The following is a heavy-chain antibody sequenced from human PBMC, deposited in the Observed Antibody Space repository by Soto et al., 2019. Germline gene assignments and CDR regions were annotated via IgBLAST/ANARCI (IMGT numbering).Heavy chain of an antibody. D-gene: IGHD3-3*01. CDR3: ANDFWSEYR. CDR2: ISGSSSMI. Sequence: GGSLRLSCVASGFTFITYEMNWVRQAPGRGLEWISYISGSSSMIYYTDSVKGRFTISRDNAKNSLYLQMNSLRAEDTAVYYCANDFWSEYRWGQGTLVTVSS. V-gene: IGHV3-48*03. J-gene: IGHJ4*02. CDR1: GFTFITYE.